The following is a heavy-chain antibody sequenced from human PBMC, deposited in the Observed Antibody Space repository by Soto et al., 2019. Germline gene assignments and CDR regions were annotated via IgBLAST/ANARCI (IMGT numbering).Heavy chain of an antibody. CDR3: ARADSSGYYIY. V-gene: IGHV5-51*01. CDR2: INPGDSDT. Sequence: GESLKISCEGSGYTFTCYWIAWVRQMPGKGLEWMGIINPGDSDTRYSPSFQGQVTISVDKSIRTAYLQWSALKASDTAMYYCARADSSGYYIYWGQGTLVTVSS. J-gene: IGHJ4*02. CDR1: GYTFTCYW. D-gene: IGHD3-22*01.